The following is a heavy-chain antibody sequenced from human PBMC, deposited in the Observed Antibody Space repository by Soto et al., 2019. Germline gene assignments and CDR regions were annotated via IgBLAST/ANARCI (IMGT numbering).Heavy chain of an antibody. J-gene: IGHJ4*02. D-gene: IGHD2-15*01. CDR3: ASVGYCSGGSCYSRPEYYFDY. CDR1: GGTFSSYT. CDR2: IIPSLGIA. Sequence: QVQLVQSGAEVKKPGSSVKVSCKASGGTFSSYTISWVRQAPGQGLEWMGRIIPSLGIANYAQKFQGRVTITADKSTSTAYMELSSLRSEDTAVYYCASVGYCSGGSCYSRPEYYFDYWGQGTLVTVSS. V-gene: IGHV1-69*02.